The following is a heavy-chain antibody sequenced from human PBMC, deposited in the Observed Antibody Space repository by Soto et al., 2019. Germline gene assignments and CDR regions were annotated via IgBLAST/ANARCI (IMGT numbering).Heavy chain of an antibody. CDR3: AYRPPRVFGDNWFDP. CDR2: VYWDDDQ. Sequence: QITLKESGPPLVKPTQTLTLTCTLSGVSLSTDGVGVAWIRQPPGKALEWLALVYWDDDQRYSPSMKSRLTITKDTSKTQVVLTMTDMDPVDTATYYCAYRPPRVFGDNWFDPWGQGTLVTVSS. CDR1: GVSLSTDGVG. J-gene: IGHJ5*02. V-gene: IGHV2-5*02. D-gene: IGHD3-3*01.